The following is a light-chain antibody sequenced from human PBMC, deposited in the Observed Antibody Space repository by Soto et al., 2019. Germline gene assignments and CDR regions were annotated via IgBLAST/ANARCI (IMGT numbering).Light chain of an antibody. J-gene: IGKJ5*01. V-gene: IGKV3-15*01. Sequence: EVYMAHSPASLSVSLWERVPLPCRPSQSVRSNLAWYQQKPGQSPRLLIYGASTRATGIPARFSGSGSGTEFTLTISSLQSEDFAVYYCQQYNNWPPITFGQGTRLEIK. CDR2: GAS. CDR3: QQYNNWPPIT. CDR1: QSVRSN.